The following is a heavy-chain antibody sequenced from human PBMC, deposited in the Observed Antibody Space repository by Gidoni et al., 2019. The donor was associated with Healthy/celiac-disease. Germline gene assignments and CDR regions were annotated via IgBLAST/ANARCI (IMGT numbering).Heavy chain of an antibody. J-gene: IGHJ3*01. V-gene: IGHV3-53*02. Sequence: EVQLVETGGGLILPGGSLTRSCAASGFTVTNNFMTWVRWAPGKGLEWVSIIYSDGSAFYADSVKGRFTISRDNSKNTLYLQMESLRVEDTAVYYCARDRWLTFWGQGTMVTVSS. CDR3: ARDRWLTF. CDR1: GFTVTNNF. CDR2: IYSDGSA. D-gene: IGHD6-19*01.